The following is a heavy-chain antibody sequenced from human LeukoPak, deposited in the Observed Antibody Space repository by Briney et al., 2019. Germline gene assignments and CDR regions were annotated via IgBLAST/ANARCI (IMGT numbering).Heavy chain of an antibody. V-gene: IGHV3-23*01. D-gene: IGHD3-22*01. CDR1: GFTFYDYG. Sequence: GGSLRLSCAASGFTFYDYGMTWVRQAPGKGLEWVSTISGSGLSTYYADSVKGRFTISRDNSKNTLYLQMNSLRAEDTAVYYCAKDRSYYDSSGYIYYFDYWGQGTLVTVSS. CDR3: AKDRSYYDSSGYIYYFDY. J-gene: IGHJ4*02. CDR2: ISGSGLST.